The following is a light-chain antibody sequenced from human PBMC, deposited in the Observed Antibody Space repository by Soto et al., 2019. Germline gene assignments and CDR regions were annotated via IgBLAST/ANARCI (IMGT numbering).Light chain of an antibody. CDR1: SSDVGGYNY. V-gene: IGLV2-8*01. CDR3: SSYAGSNTWV. CDR2: EVS. J-gene: IGLJ1*01. Sequence: AVLTQPPSASGSRGQSVTISCSGTSSDVGGYNYVSWYQQHPGKAPKLMIYEVSKRPSGVPDRFSGPKSGNTASLTVSGLQAEDEADYYCSSYAGSNTWVFGTGTKVT.